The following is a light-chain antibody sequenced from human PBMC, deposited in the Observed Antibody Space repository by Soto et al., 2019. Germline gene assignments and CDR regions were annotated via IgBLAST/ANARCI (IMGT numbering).Light chain of an antibody. V-gene: IGKV3-15*01. J-gene: IGKJ1*01. CDR2: GAS. CDR3: QQHGTT. CDR1: QSVSSN. Sequence: ETVMTQSPATLAVSPGERATLSCRASQSVSSNLAWYQQKPGQAPRLLIYGASTRATGIPARFSGSGSGTEFILTISSLQSEDSAVYYCQQHGTTFGQGTKVDIK.